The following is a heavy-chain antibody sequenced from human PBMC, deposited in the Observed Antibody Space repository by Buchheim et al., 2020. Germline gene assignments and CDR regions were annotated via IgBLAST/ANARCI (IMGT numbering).Heavy chain of an antibody. CDR3: AKDLSSSSGQGLDY. V-gene: IGHV3-23*04. Sequence: EIQLVESGGGLVQPGGSLRLSCSASGLDLSSYAMNWVRQAPGKGLEWVSAISVSVMYIYYADFVKGRFSISRDNSKNTLYLQMSSLRVEDTAVYHCAKDLSSSSGQGLDYWGQGTL. D-gene: IGHD6-6*01. CDR1: GLDLSSYA. CDR2: ISVSVMYI. J-gene: IGHJ4*02.